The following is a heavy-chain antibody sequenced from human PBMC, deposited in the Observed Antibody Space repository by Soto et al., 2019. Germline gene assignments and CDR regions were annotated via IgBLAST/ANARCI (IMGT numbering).Heavy chain of an antibody. CDR3: ARGTGTTSLFLDS. J-gene: IGHJ4*02. Sequence: HPGGSLRLSCAISGFTFSNSEMNWVRQAPGKGLEWVSYISTTGSITYYADSVRGRFTVSRDSAKNSLFLRMNSLRVEDTATYYCARGTGTTSLFLDSWGQGTLVPVSS. V-gene: IGHV3-48*03. CDR1: GFTFSNSE. D-gene: IGHD1-7*01. CDR2: ISTTGSIT.